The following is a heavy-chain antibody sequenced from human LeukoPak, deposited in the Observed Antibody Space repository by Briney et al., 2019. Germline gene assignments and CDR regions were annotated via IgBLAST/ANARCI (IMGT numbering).Heavy chain of an antibody. CDR1: GYTFTSYG. V-gene: IGHV1-18*01. CDR3: ARDVYYYDSSGYSAEFDY. D-gene: IGHD3-22*01. Sequence: ASVKVSCKASGYTFTSYGISWARQAPGQGLEWMGWISAYNGNTNYAQKLQGRVTMTTDTSTSTAYMEQRSLRSDDTAVYYCARDVYYYDSSGYSAEFDYWGQGTLVTVSS. J-gene: IGHJ4*02. CDR2: ISAYNGNT.